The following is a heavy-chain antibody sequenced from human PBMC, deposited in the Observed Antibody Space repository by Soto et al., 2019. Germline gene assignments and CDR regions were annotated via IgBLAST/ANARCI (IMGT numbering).Heavy chain of an antibody. CDR1: GGSISSGGYS. J-gene: IGHJ4*02. D-gene: IGHD6-13*01. Sequence: SSETLSLTCAVSGGSISSGGYSWSWIRQPPGKGLEWIGYIYHSGSTYYNPSLKSRVTISVDRSKNQFSLKLSSVTAADTAVYYCAAAGTWKGPYAVYYWGQGTLVTVSS. CDR3: AAAGTWKGPYAVYY. V-gene: IGHV4-30-2*01. CDR2: IYHSGST.